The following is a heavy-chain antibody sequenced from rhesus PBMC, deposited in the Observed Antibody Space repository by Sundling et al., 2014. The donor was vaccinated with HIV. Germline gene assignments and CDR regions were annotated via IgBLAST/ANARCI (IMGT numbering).Heavy chain of an antibody. CDR1: GFTFSSYV. V-gene: IGHV3-100*01. J-gene: IGHJ4*01. CDR2: ITESGGTI. D-gene: IGHD3-3*01. CDR3: TRENIWTGYFFDY. Sequence: DVQLVESGGGSVKPGGSLRLSCVASGFTFSSYVMHWVRQAPGKGLEWVSVITESGGTIYYADSVKGRFTMSRDNAKNSLFLQMNSLXAEDTAVYYCTRENIWTGYFFDYWGQGVLVTVSS.